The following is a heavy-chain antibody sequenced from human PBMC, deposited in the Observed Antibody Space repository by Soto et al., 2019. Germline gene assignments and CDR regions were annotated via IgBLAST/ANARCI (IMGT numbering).Heavy chain of an antibody. V-gene: IGHV3-11*06. CDR2: ISGITGYT. J-gene: IGHJ4*02. D-gene: IGHD6-13*01. CDR3: ARGGGAAADFDH. Sequence: PGGSLRLSXAASGFTFSDYYMSWIRQAPGKGLEWVPYISGITGYTGYADSVKGRFTISRDNAKNSLYLQMNSLRVEDTAVYYCARGGGAAADFDHWGQGTLVTVSS. CDR1: GFTFSDYY.